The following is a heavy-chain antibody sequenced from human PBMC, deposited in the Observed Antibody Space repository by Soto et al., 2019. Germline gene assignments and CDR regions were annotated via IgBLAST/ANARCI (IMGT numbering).Heavy chain of an antibody. CDR2: IGGSSNPI. Sequence: EVQLVESGVGVVQPGGSLILSCAASGFIFFTYGMNWCRQAPGKGLQWVSSIGGSSNPIYYTVSVRGLFTVARDNAKNSLSLQMNSLRAEDTAVYYCAKTLRTPWPSEAFDVWGQGTIVNVAS. V-gene: IGHV3-48*01. J-gene: IGHJ3*01. CDR1: GFIFFTYG. D-gene: IGHD3-16*01. CDR3: AKTLRTPWPSEAFDV.